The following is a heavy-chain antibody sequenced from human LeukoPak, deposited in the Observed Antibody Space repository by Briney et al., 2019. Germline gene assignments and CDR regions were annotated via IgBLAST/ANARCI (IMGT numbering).Heavy chain of an antibody. V-gene: IGHV3-23*01. CDR2: ISGSGGST. J-gene: IGHJ6*04. D-gene: IGHD6-13*01. CDR3: AKGYSNSWSAPDV. Sequence: GGSLRLSCAASGFTFSSYWMSWVRQAPGKGLEWVSAISGSGGSTYYADSVKGRFTISRDNSKNTLYLQMSSLRAEDTALYYCAKGYSNSWSAPDVWGKGTTVTVSS. CDR1: GFTFSSYW.